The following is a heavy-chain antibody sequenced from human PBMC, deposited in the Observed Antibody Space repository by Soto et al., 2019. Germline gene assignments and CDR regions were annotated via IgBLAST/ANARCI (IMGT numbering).Heavy chain of an antibody. D-gene: IGHD1-26*01. J-gene: IGHJ6*02. CDR1: GLGFSSEV. CDR2: ISGSGRTI. Sequence: GGSLRLSCAASGLGFSSEVMCWVRQAPGKGLEWVSSISGSGRTIYHADSMRGRFAISRDNSKNSLYPQLNNLRVDDTAVYYCAKVGPSYYYGMDVWGQGTTVTVS. CDR3: AKVGPSYYYGMDV. V-gene: IGHV3-23*01.